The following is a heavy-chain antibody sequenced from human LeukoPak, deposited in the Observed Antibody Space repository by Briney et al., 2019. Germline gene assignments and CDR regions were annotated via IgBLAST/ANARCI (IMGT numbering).Heavy chain of an antibody. V-gene: IGHV3-23*01. D-gene: IGHD3-22*01. J-gene: IGHJ4*02. CDR3: AEYYFYDNSGYQQYYFDY. CDR2: ISNSGGST. Sequence: PGGSLRLSCAASGFIFSSYAMSWVRQAPGKGLEWVTGISNSGGSTYYADSVKGRFTISRDNSKDTLYLQMNSLRAEDTAVYYCAEYYFYDNSGYQQYYFDYWGQGTLVTVSS. CDR1: GFIFSSYA.